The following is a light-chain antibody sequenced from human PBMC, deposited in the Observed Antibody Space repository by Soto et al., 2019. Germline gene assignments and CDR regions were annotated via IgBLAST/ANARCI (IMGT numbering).Light chain of an antibody. V-gene: IGKV3-20*01. J-gene: IGKJ5*01. CDR1: QSVTSSH. CDR3: QQYGSSPIT. Sequence: EIVFTQSPSTLSLSPGERATLSCGASQSVTSSHLAWYQQKPGQAPRLLIYGASSRATGIPDRFSGSGSGTDFTLTISRLEPEDFAVYYCQQYGSSPITFGQGTRLEIK. CDR2: GAS.